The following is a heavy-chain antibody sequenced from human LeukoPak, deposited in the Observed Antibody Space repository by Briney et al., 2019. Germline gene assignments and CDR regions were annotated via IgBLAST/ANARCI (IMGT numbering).Heavy chain of an antibody. CDR3: ARFQSSSSWDYYYGLDV. CDR1: GGSISSYY. J-gene: IGHJ6*02. V-gene: IGHV4-4*07. CDR2: MYTSGST. Sequence: SETLSLTCTVSGGSISSYYWSWIRQPAGKGLEWIGRMYTSGSTNYNPSLKSRVTMSVDTSKNQVSLKLSSVTAADTAVYYCARFQSSSSWDYYYGLDVWGQGTTVTVSS. D-gene: IGHD2-2*01.